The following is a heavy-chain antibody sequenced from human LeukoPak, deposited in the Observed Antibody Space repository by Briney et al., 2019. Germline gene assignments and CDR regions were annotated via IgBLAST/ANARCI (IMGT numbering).Heavy chain of an antibody. V-gene: IGHV5-51*01. Sequence: GESLKISCKGSGYSFTSYWIGWVRQMPGKGLEWMGIIYPGDSDTRYSPSFQGQVTISADKSISTAYLQWSSLKASDTAMYYCARQPYSSSWSIDYYGMDVWGQGTTVTVSS. CDR1: GYSFTSYW. CDR3: ARQPYSSSWSIDYYGMDV. CDR2: IYPGDSDT. J-gene: IGHJ6*02. D-gene: IGHD6-13*01.